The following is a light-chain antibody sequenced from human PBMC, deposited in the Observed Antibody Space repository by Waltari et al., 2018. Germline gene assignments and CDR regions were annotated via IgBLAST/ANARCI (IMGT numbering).Light chain of an antibody. CDR3: ASWDDTLNGPV. CDR1: SSTVGGNP. V-gene: IGLV1-44*01. Sequence: QSVLTQPPSASGAPGQRVTISCSASSSTVGGNPVSWYQQLPGTAPKLLIRNNQRRPSGVPKRFSGSKSGTSASLAISGLQSEDEAYYYCASWDDTLNGPVFGGGTKLTVL. CDR2: NNQ. J-gene: IGLJ3*02.